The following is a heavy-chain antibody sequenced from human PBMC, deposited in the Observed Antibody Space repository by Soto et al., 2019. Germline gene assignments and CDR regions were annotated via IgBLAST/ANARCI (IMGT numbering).Heavy chain of an antibody. D-gene: IGHD2-2*01. CDR1: GGSISSGDYY. CDR3: ARAQLPPGWFDP. V-gene: IGHV4-30-4*01. J-gene: IGHJ5*02. CDR2: IYYSGST. Sequence: TLSLTCTVSGGSISSGDYYWSWIRQPPGKGLEWIGYIYYSGSTYYNPSLKSRVTISVDTSKNQLSLKLSSVTAADTAVYYCARAQLPPGWFDPWGQGTLVTVSS.